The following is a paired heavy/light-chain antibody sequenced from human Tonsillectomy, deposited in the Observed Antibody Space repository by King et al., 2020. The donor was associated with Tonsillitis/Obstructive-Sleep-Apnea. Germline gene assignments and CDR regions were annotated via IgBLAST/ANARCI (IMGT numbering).Heavy chain of an antibody. CDR3: AKRGSGSRPFDH. V-gene: IGHV3-23*01. CDR1: GFTFSPYA. CDR2: ITGTGVNT. Sequence: EVQLLESGGGLVQPGGSLRLSCAASGFTFSPYAMSWVRQAPGKGLEWVSGITGTGVNTYYADSVKGRFSISRDNSRNMVYLQMNNLSADDTARYYCAKRGSGSRPFDHWGQGTLVNVSS. D-gene: IGHD3-10*01. J-gene: IGHJ4*02.
Light chain of an antibody. V-gene: IGLV2-14*01. J-gene: IGLJ2*01. CDR1: NSDIGSYKY. Sequence: QSALTQPASVSGSPGQSITISCTGTNSDIGSYKYVSWYQQYPGKAPQLIIYDVNTRPSGISSRFSGSKSANTASLTISGLHAEDEADYFCSAYTTVTTLFGGGTKVTVL. CDR2: DVN. CDR3: SAYTTVTTL.